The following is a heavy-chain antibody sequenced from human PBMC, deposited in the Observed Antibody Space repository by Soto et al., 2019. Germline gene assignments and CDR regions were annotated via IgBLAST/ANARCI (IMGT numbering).Heavy chain of an antibody. Sequence: RXGTLSLTCTVSGGSIRSSSYYGGWIRQPPGKGLEWIGSIYYSGSTYYNPSLKSRVTISVDTSKNQFSLKLSSVTAADTAVYYCARHGSSGYYLAYYFDYWGQGTLVTVSS. CDR2: IYYSGST. CDR1: GGSIRSSSYY. V-gene: IGHV4-39*01. J-gene: IGHJ4*02. CDR3: ARHGSSGYYLAYYFDY. D-gene: IGHD3-22*01.